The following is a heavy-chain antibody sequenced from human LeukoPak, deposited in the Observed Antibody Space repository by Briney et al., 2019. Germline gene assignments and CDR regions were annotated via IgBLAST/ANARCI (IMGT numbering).Heavy chain of an antibody. CDR3: ATGQYQLPRNENWFDP. J-gene: IGHJ5*02. Sequence: ASVKVSCKASGYTFTSYYMHWVRQAPGQGLEWMGIINPSGGSTSYAQKFQGRVTMTEDTSTDTAYMELSSLRSEDTAVYYCATGQYQLPRNENWFDPWGQGTLVTVSS. V-gene: IGHV1-46*01. D-gene: IGHD2-2*01. CDR2: INPSGGST. CDR1: GYTFTSYY.